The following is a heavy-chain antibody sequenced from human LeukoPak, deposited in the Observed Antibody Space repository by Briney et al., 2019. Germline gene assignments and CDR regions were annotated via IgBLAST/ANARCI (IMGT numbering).Heavy chain of an antibody. V-gene: IGHV3-23*01. CDR2: ISGSGGNT. D-gene: IGHD4-23*01. CDR1: GLTFSSYA. J-gene: IGHJ4*02. CDR3: AKATTVVTYGY. Sequence: GGSLRLSCAASGLTFSSYAMSWVRQAPGKGLEWVSAISGSGGNTYYADSVKGRFTISRDNSKNTLYLQMNSLRAEDTAVYYCAKATTVVTYGYWGQGTLVTVSS.